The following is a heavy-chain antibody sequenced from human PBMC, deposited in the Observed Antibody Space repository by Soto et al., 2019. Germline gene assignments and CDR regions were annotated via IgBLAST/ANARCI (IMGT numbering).Heavy chain of an antibody. CDR1: GFTFSSNA. Sequence: EVQLLESGGGLVKPGGSLRPSFAAPGFTFSSNAMSWVRQPPGKGLEWVSAISGSGGSTYYADSVKGRFTISRDNSKNTLYLQMNSLRAEDTAVYYCAKDQPDYYDSLWAFDIWGQGTMVTVSS. J-gene: IGHJ3*02. V-gene: IGHV3-23*01. D-gene: IGHD3-22*01. CDR3: AKDQPDYYDSLWAFDI. CDR2: ISGSGGST.